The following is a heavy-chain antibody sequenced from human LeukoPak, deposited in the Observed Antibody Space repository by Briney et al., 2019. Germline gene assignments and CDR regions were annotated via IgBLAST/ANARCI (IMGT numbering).Heavy chain of an antibody. CDR1: GFTFTSYS. CDR2: VTSSGSVI. V-gene: IGHV3-48*04. CDR3: ARGITVADLFDY. Sequence: GGSLRLSCAASGFTFTSYSMNWVRQAPGKGLEWVSSVTSSGSVIFYADSVKGRFTISRDNAKNSLYLQMNSLRAEDTALYYCARGITVADLFDYWGQGTLVTVSS. D-gene: IGHD6-19*01. J-gene: IGHJ4*02.